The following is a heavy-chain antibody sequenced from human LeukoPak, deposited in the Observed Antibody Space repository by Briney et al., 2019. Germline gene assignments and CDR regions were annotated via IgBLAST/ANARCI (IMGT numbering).Heavy chain of an antibody. V-gene: IGHV3-23*01. J-gene: IGHJ4*02. Sequence: GGSLRLSCAASGFTFSAYAMSWVRQAPGQGLEWVSTITGTGGSTYYADSVKGRFTISRDNSKNTLYLQMNSLRAEDTAVYYCARDSYGDFSFDYWGQGTLVTVSS. CDR1: GFTFSAYA. CDR3: ARDSYGDFSFDY. CDR2: ITGTGGST. D-gene: IGHD4-17*01.